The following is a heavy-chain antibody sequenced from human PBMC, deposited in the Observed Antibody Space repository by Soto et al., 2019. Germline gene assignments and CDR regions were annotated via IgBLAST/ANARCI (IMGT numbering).Heavy chain of an antibody. V-gene: IGHV3-53*04. D-gene: IGHD2-2*01. CDR3: SRGVVQARPDRYYYYYDMDV. CDR2: IYSGGST. J-gene: IGHJ6*03. Sequence: EVQLVESGGGLVQPGGSLRLSCAASGFTVSSNYMSWVRQAPGKGLEWVSVIYSGGSTYYADSVKGRFTISRHNSKNTQYLQMNSMRAEDTAVYDCSRGVVQARPDRYYYYYDMDVWGKGTTVTVSS. CDR1: GFTVSSNY.